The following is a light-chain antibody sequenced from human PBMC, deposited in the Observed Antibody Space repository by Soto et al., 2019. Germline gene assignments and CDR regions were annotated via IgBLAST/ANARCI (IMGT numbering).Light chain of an antibody. CDR2: EVS. J-gene: IGLJ3*02. V-gene: IGLV2-14*01. Sequence: QSALTQPASVSGSPGQSSTISCTGTSSDVGGYNYVSWYQQHPGKAPKLMIYEVSNRPSGVSNRFSVSKSGNTASLTISGLQAEDEADYYCSSYTSSSLWVFGGGTKLTVL. CDR3: SSYTSSSLWV. CDR1: SSDVGGYNY.